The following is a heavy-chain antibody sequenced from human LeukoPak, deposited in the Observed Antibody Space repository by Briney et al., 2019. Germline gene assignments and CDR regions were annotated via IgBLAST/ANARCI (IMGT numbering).Heavy chain of an antibody. V-gene: IGHV3-66*02. J-gene: IGHJ4*02. CDR3: AREGTNYYFDY. CDR1: GFTFSSYE. D-gene: IGHD1-7*01. Sequence: PGGSLRLSCAASGFTFSSYEMNWVRQAPGKGLEWVSVIYSGGSTYYADSVKGRFTISRDNSKNTLYLQMNSLRAEDTAVYYCAREGTNYYFDYWGQGTLVTVSS. CDR2: IYSGGST.